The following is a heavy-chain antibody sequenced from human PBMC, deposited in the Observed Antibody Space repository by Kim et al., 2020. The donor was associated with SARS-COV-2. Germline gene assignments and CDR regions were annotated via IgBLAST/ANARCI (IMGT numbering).Heavy chain of an antibody. Sequence: GGSLRLSCAASGFTFSSYGMHWVRQAPGKGLEWVAVIWYDGSNKYYADSVKGRFTISRDNSKNTLYLQMNSLRAEDTAVYYCAKEHKRGIAAAGTGGATRRSGYYYGMDVWGQGTTVTVSS. J-gene: IGHJ6*02. D-gene: IGHD6-13*01. CDR2: IWYDGSNK. V-gene: IGHV3-33*06. CDR3: AKEHKRGIAAAGTGGATRRSGYYYGMDV. CDR1: GFTFSSYG.